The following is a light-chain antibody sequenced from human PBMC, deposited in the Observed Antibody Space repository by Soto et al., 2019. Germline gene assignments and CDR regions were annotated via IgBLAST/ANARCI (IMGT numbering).Light chain of an antibody. CDR1: RDITNY. J-gene: IGKJ1*01. Sequence: DIQMTQSPSSLSGSVGDRVTVTCRASRDITNYLNWYQQKPGKAPKLLIYAASSLQSGVPSRFSGSGSGTDFTLTISSLQPEDFATYYCQQSYSHPLTFGQGTKVDIK. CDR3: QQSYSHPLT. V-gene: IGKV1-39*01. CDR2: AAS.